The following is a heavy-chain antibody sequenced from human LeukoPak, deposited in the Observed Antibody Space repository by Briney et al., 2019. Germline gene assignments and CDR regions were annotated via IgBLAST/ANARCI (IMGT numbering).Heavy chain of an antibody. CDR1: GFTFRSYW. V-gene: IGHV3-7*01. J-gene: IGHJ4*02. CDR3: ARVEYSGWNLEY. CDR2: INQGGSVQ. Sequence: GGSLRLSCAASGFTFRSYWLSWVRQAPGKGLEWVANINQGGSVQYYMDSVKGRFTISRDDAKNSLYVQMNSLRDEDTAVYYCARVEYSGWNLEYWGQGTLVTVSS. D-gene: IGHD5-12*01.